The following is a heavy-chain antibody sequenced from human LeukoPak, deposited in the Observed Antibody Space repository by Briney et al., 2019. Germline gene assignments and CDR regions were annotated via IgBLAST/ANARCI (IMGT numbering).Heavy chain of an antibody. Sequence: PSETLSLTCAVCGGSFSGYYWSWIRQPPGKGLEWIGETNHSGSTNYNPSLKSRVTISVDTSKNQFSLKLSSVTAADTAVYYCARGLDYGDLTDYFDYWGQGTLVTVSS. V-gene: IGHV4-34*01. CDR1: GGSFSGYY. D-gene: IGHD4-17*01. CDR3: ARGLDYGDLTDYFDY. CDR2: TNHSGST. J-gene: IGHJ4*02.